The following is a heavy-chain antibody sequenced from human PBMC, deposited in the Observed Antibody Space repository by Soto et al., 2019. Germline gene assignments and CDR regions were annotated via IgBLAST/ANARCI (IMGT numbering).Heavy chain of an antibody. CDR2: IIPIFGTA. J-gene: IGHJ5*02. CDR3: ARDREYSGSYQVAWFDP. V-gene: IGHV1-69*13. CDR1: GGTFSSYA. Sequence: SVKVSCKASGGTFSSYAISWVRQAPGQGLEWMGGIIPIFGTANYAQKFQGRVTITADESTSTAYMELSSLRSEDTAVYYCARDREYSGSYQVAWFDPWGQGTLVTVSS. D-gene: IGHD1-26*01.